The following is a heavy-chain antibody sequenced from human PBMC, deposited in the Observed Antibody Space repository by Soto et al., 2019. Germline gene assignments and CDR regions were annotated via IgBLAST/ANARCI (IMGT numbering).Heavy chain of an antibody. CDR1: GGTFSSYA. CDR3: ARGAVAGTRYYYYYGMDV. Sequence: QVQLVQSGAEVKKPGSSVKVSCKASGGTFSSYAISWVRQAPGQGLEWMGGIIPIFGTANYAQKFQGRVTITADKSTSPAYMELSSLRSEDTAVYYCARGAVAGTRYYYYYGMDVWGQGTTVTVSS. J-gene: IGHJ6*02. CDR2: IIPIFGTA. V-gene: IGHV1-69*06. D-gene: IGHD6-19*01.